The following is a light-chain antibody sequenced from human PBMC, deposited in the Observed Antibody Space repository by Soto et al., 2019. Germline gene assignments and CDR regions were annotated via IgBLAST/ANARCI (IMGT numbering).Light chain of an antibody. V-gene: IGKV3-15*01. J-gene: IGKJ4*01. CDR3: QQYHNWPVT. Sequence: EIVMTQSPATLSVSPGERVTLSCRASQSVSTRLAWYQHKPGQSPRLLISGATTGATGIPPRFSASGSGTDFTLTVNSLQSEDIAVYYCQQYHNWPVTFGGGTKVETK. CDR1: QSVSTR. CDR2: GAT.